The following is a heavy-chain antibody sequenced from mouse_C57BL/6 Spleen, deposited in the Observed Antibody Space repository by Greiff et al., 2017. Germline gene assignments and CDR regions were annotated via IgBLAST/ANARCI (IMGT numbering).Heavy chain of an antibody. CDR2: ISSGSSTI. V-gene: IGHV5-17*01. Sequence: EVQLVESGGGLVKPGGSLKLSCAASGFTFSDYGMHWVRQAPEKGLEWVAYISSGSSTIYYADTVKGRFTIAGDNAKNTLFLQMTSLRSEDTAMYYCARYYGSSYVGWYFDVWGTGTTVTVSS. CDR1: GFTFSDYG. J-gene: IGHJ1*03. CDR3: ARYYGSSYVGWYFDV. D-gene: IGHD1-1*01.